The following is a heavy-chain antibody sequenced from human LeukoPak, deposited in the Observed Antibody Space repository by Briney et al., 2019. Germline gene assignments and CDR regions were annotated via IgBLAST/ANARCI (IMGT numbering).Heavy chain of an antibody. J-gene: IGHJ4*02. D-gene: IGHD6-6*01. V-gene: IGHV4-30-2*01. CDR1: GGSISSGGYY. CDR2: IYHSGST. Sequence: SETLSLTCTVSGGSISSGGYYRSWIRQPPGKGLEWIGYIYHSGSTNYNPSLKSRVTISVDTSKNQFSLKLSSVTAADTAVYYCARLGSEREQLVPNYWGQGTLVTVSS. CDR3: ARLGSEREQLVPNY.